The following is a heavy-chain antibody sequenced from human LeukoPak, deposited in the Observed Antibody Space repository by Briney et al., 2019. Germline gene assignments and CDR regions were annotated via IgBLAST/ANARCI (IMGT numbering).Heavy chain of an antibody. D-gene: IGHD3-22*01. J-gene: IGHJ4*02. V-gene: IGHV1-46*01. CDR1: GYTFTNYY. CDR2: INPRGGST. Sequence: ASVRVSCEASGYTFTNYYIHWVRQAPGQGLEWIGIINPRGGSTRYAQKDQGRVTMTRNTSTSTIYMELSSLRSEDTAVYYCARVASYECSGYYGFWGQGTLVTVSS. CDR3: ARVASYECSGYYGF.